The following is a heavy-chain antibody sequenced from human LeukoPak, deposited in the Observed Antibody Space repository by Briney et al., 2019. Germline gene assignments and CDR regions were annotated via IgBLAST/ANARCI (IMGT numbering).Heavy chain of an antibody. CDR1: GFTFSSNA. D-gene: IGHD5-18*01. J-gene: IGHJ3*02. CDR3: ARARSSYGYGDAFDI. CDR2: ITGHGGST. V-gene: IGHV3-23*01. Sequence: GGSLRLSCAASGFTFSSNAMSWVRQAPGKGLEWVSSITGHGGSTYYADSVKGRFTISRDNSKNTLYLQMNSLRAEDTAVYYCARARSSYGYGDAFDIWGQGTMVTVSS.